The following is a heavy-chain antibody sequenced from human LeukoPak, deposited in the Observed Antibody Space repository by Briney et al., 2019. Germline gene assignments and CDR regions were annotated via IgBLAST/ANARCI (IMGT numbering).Heavy chain of an antibody. V-gene: IGHV3-48*03. Sequence: GGSLRLSCAASGFTFSSYEMNWVRQAPGEGLEWVSYISSSGSTIYYADSVKGRFTISRDNAKNSLYLQMNSLRAEDTAVYYCARDRPPTNTALRMDVWGQGTTVTVSS. J-gene: IGHJ6*02. CDR3: ARDRPPTNTALRMDV. D-gene: IGHD5-18*01. CDR1: GFTFSSYE. CDR2: ISSSGSTI.